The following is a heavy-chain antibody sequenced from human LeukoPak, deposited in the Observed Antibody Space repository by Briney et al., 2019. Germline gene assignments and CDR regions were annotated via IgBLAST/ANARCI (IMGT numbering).Heavy chain of an antibody. V-gene: IGHV1-46*01. CDR3: ARDNSVRDEAWWFNP. D-gene: IGHD5-24*01. Sequence: VASVKVSCKAFGYTFTGYWMHWVRQAPGQGPEWMGVISPSGGSTIYAQKFKGRVTLTRDMSTCIDYLELSSLRSEDTAVYYCARDNSVRDEAWWFNPWGQGTLVTVSS. CDR2: ISPSGGST. CDR1: GYTFTGYW. J-gene: IGHJ5*02.